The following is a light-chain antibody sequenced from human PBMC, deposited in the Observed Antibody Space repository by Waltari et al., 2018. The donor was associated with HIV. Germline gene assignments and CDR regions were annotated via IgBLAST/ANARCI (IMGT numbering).Light chain of an antibody. CDR3: CSHAGNLIFA. CDR2: DVS. Sequence: QSALTQPHSVSGSPGQSLTISCTRTSSSFDTFVSWYQHHPGKAPKVIIYDVSQRPSGVPDRFSGSKSGNTAFLTISGLQAEDEADYHCCSHAGNLIFAFGTGTKVTVL. V-gene: IGLV2-11*01. CDR1: SSSFDTF. J-gene: IGLJ1*01.